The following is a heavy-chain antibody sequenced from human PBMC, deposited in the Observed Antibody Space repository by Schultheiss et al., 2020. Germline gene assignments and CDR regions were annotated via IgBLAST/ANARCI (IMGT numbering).Heavy chain of an antibody. CDR3: ARLYYYDSSGYYFPHYFDY. J-gene: IGHJ4*02. D-gene: IGHD3-22*01. Sequence: SLRLPCAASGFTFDDYAMHWVRQAPGKGLEWVSGISWNSGSIGYADSVKGRFTISRDNAKNSLYLQMNSLRAEDTALYYCARLYYYDSSGYYFPHYFDYWGKGTLVTVSS. V-gene: IGHV3-9*01. CDR1: GFTFDDYA. CDR2: ISWNSGSI.